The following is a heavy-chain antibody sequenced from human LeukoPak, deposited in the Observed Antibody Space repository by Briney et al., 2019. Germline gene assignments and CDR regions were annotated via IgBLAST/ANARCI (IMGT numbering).Heavy chain of an antibody. CDR2: IYHSGST. CDR1: GGSISSSNW. D-gene: IGHD7-27*01. Sequence: SETLSLTCAVSGGSISSSNWWSWVRPPPGKGLEWIGEIYHSGSTNYNPSLRSRVTISVDKSKNLYSLKLSSVTAADTAVYYCARERERMDNWGFDYWGQGTLVTVSS. CDR3: ARERERMDNWGFDY. V-gene: IGHV4-4*02. J-gene: IGHJ4*02.